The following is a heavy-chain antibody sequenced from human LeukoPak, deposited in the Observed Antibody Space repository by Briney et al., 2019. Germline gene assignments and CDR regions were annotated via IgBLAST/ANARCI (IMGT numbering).Heavy chain of an antibody. D-gene: IGHD2-21*02. CDR2: VQQDGSVK. Sequence: PGGSLRLSCAASGFTFSSYWMSWVRQAPGKGLEWVANVQQDGSVKYYVDSVKGRFTIPRDNADKSVYLQMNSLRAEDTAVYYCARGTPSAINTGDAFDIWGQGTMVTVSS. CDR3: ARGTPSAINTGDAFDI. CDR1: GFTFSSYW. V-gene: IGHV3-7*05. J-gene: IGHJ3*02.